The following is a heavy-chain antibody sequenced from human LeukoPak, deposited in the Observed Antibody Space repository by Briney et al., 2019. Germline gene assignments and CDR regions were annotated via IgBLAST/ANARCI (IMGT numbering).Heavy chain of an antibody. D-gene: IGHD1-26*01. CDR1: GGSISSYY. V-gene: IGHV4-59*01. J-gene: IGHJ4*02. Sequence: SETLSLTCTVSGGSISSYYWSWIRQPPGKGLEWIGYIYYSGSNNYNPSLKSRVTISVDTSKNQFSLKLSSVTAADTGVYYCGRDVGGSYYEYWGQGNLVTVSS. CDR2: IYYSGSN. CDR3: GRDVGGSYYEY.